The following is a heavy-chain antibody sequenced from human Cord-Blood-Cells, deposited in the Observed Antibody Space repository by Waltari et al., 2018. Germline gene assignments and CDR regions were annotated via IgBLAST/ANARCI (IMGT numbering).Heavy chain of an antibody. Sequence: QVQLQESGPGPVKPSGTLSLTCAVSGGSISSSSWGSWVRQPPGKGLGWIGEIYHSGSTNYNPSLKSRVTISVDKSKNQFSLKLSSVTAADTAVYYCARDLQGGDSVIGYFDYWGQGTLVTVSS. CDR2: IYHSGST. CDR1: GGSISSSSW. V-gene: IGHV4-4*02. J-gene: IGHJ4*02. D-gene: IGHD4-17*01. CDR3: ARDLQGGDSVIGYFDY.